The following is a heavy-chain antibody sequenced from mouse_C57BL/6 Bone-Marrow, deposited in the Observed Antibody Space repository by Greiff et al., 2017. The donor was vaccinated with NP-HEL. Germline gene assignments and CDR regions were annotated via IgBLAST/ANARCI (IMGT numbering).Heavy chain of an antibody. CDR2: FHPYNDDT. J-gene: IGHJ2*01. Sequence: VQLQQSGAELVEPGASVKMSCKASGYTFTTYPIEWMKQNHGKSLEWIGNFHPYNDDTKYNEKFKGKATLTVEKSSSTVYLELSRLTSDDSAVYCCARGTVGDPYFDYWGQGTTLTVSA. D-gene: IGHD1-1*01. CDR1: GYTFTTYP. CDR3: ARGTVGDPYFDY. V-gene: IGHV1-47*01.